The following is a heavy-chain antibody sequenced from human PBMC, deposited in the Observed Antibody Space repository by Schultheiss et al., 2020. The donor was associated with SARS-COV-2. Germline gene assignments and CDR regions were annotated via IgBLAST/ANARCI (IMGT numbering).Heavy chain of an antibody. J-gene: IGHJ6*03. CDR3: ARGYYDFWSGYYFHYYYMDV. CDR2: INHGGST. D-gene: IGHD3-3*01. V-gene: IGHV4-39*07. CDR1: GGSISSSSYY. Sequence: SQTLSLTCTVSGGSISSSSYYWGWIRQPPGKGLEWIGEINHGGSTNYNPSLKSRVTISVDTSKNQFSLKLSSVTAADTAVYYCARGYYDFWSGYYFHYYYMDVWGKGTTVTVSS.